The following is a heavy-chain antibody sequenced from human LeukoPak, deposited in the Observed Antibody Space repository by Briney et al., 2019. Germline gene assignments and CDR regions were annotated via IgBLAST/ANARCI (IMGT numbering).Heavy chain of an antibody. CDR3: AKVGSGWYRDWYFDL. V-gene: IGHV3-23*01. D-gene: IGHD6-19*01. J-gene: IGHJ2*01. CDR1: GFIFSSYA. Sequence: QPGGSLSLSCAASGFIFSSYAMSWVRQAPGKGLEWVSAISGSGGSTYYADSVKGRFTISRDNSKNTLYLQMNSLRAEDTAVYYCAKVGSGWYRDWYFDLWGRGTLVTVSS. CDR2: ISGSGGST.